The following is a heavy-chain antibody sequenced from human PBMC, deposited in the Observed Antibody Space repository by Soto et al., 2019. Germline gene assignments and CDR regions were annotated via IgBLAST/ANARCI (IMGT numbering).Heavy chain of an antibody. CDR2: VSGTT. J-gene: IGHJ4*02. Sequence: SETLSLTCTVSGGSISSYYWTWIRQSPGRGPEWIGYVSGTTNYNPSLESRVTMSLDTSKNQFSLKLSAVTTADTAVYYCATSHPGGPYRGVFDYWSRGTLVTVSS. CDR1: GGSISSYY. D-gene: IGHD2-2*01. CDR3: ATSHPGGPYRGVFDY. V-gene: IGHV4-59*03.